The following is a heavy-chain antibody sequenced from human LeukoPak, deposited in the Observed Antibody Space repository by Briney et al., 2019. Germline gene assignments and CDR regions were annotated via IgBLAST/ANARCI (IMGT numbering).Heavy chain of an antibody. Sequence: GGSLRLSCAASGFTFTNNALSWFRQAPGKGLEWVSDIRGGGDTYYAESVKGRFTISRDNSKNTLYLQMNSLRAEDTAVYYCAKVRRIYGDYDYFDYWGQGTLVTVSS. J-gene: IGHJ4*02. CDR2: IRGGGDT. CDR1: GFTFTNNA. D-gene: IGHD4-17*01. V-gene: IGHV3-23*01. CDR3: AKVRRIYGDYDYFDY.